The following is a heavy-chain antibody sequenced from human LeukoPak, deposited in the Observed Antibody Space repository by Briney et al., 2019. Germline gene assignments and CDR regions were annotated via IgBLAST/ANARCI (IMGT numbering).Heavy chain of an antibody. CDR1: EFSVGSNY. J-gene: IGHJ4*02. D-gene: IGHD5-18*01. Sequence: GGSLRLSCAASEFSVGSNYMTWVRQAPGKGLEWVSAISGSGGSTYYADSVKGRFTISRDNSKNTLYLQMNSLRAEDTAVYYCAKGDVQLWSLFCYWGQGTLVTVSS. V-gene: IGHV3-23*01. CDR2: ISGSGGST. CDR3: AKGDVQLWSLFCY.